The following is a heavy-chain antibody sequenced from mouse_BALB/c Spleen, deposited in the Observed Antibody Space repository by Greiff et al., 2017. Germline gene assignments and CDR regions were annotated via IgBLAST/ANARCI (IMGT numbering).Heavy chain of an antibody. CDR1: GYSFTSYW. CDR3: TRGTTATTPAYAMDY. Sequence: EVQLQESGTVLARPGASVKMSCKASGYSFTSYWMHWVKQRPGQGLEWIGDIYPGNSDTSYTQKFKGKAKLSAVTSASTAYMELSSLTNEDSAVYYCTRGTTATTPAYAMDYWGQGTSVTVSS. D-gene: IGHD1-2*01. CDR2: IYPGNSDT. V-gene: IGHV1-5*01. J-gene: IGHJ4*01.